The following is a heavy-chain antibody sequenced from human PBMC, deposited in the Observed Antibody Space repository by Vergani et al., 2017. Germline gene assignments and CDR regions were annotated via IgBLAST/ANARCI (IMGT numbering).Heavy chain of an antibody. CDR1: GGSFSGYY. CDR3: ARGSRYYDSGGYTLGNYYYYCMDV. V-gene: IGHV4-34*01. Sequence: QVQLQQWGARLLKPSETLSLTCAVYGGSFSGYYWNWIRQPPGKGLEWIGEINHSGSSNYNPSLKSRVTISVDTSKNQFSLKLSSVTAADTAVYYCARGSRYYDSGGYTLGNYYYYCMDVWGKGTTVTVSS. D-gene: IGHD3-22*01. CDR2: INHSGSS. J-gene: IGHJ6*03.